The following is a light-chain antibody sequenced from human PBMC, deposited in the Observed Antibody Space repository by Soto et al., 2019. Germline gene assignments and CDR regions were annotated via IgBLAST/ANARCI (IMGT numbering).Light chain of an antibody. CDR2: SSN. V-gene: IGLV1-44*01. CDR3: AAWDGSLNVVL. J-gene: IGLJ3*02. CDR1: SSNIGTNT. Sequence: QSALTQPPSASGTPGQRVTISCSGSSSNIGTNTVNWYQQFPRSAPKLLMYSSNQRPSGVPDRFAGSKSGTSAALAISGLQSEDEADYYCAAWDGSLNVVLFGGGTKRTVL.